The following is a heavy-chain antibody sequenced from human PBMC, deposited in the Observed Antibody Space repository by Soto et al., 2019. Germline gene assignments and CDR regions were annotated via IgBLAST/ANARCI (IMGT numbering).Heavy chain of an antibody. J-gene: IGHJ4*02. V-gene: IGHV4-34*01. D-gene: IGHD3-22*01. CDR2: INHSGSI. CDR1: GGSFSGYY. CDR3: ARGRRDGIVVVNSRVVAGYYFDY. Sequence: QVQLQQWGAGLLKPSETLSLTCAVYGGSFSGYYWNWIRQPPGKGPEWIGEINHSGSINYNPSLKSRVTITVDTTKNQFSLKLSTVTAADTAVYYCARGRRDGIVVVNSRVVAGYYFDYWGQGPLVTVSS.